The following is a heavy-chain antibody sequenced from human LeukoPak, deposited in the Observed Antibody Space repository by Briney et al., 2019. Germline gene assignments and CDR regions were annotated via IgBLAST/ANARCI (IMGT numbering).Heavy chain of an antibody. J-gene: IGHJ4*02. CDR2: IIPIFGTA. V-gene: IGHV1-69*06. CDR1: GGTFISYA. Sequence: ASVKVSCKASGGTFISYAISWVRQAPGQGLEWMGGIIPIFGTANYAQKFQGRVTMTEDTSTDTAYMEPSSLRSEDTAVYYCATGKSPPEYYSSSWYLLDYWGQGTLVTVSS. D-gene: IGHD6-13*01. CDR3: ATGKSPPEYYSSSWYLLDY.